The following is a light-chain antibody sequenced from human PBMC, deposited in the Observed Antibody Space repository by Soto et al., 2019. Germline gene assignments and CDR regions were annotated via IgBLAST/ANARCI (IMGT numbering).Light chain of an antibody. V-gene: IGLV2-14*01. J-gene: IGLJ3*02. Sequence: QSVLTQPASVSGSPGQSITISCTGTSSDIGDSNFVSWYQQHPGKAPKLIILEVSTRPSGVSNRFSGSKSDNTASLTISGLQAEDEAHYYCSSPASTLGVFGGGTQLTVL. CDR1: SSDIGDSNF. CDR2: EVS. CDR3: SSPASTLGV.